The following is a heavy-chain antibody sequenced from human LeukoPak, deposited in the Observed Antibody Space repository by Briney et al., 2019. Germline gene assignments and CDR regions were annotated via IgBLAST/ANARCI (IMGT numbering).Heavy chain of an antibody. V-gene: IGHV3-23*01. J-gene: IGHJ4*02. CDR1: GFTFSSYA. CDR3: AKVSILLWFGELSSFDY. D-gene: IGHD3-10*01. CDR2: MSGSGGST. Sequence: GGSLRLSCAASGFTFSSYAMGWVRQAPGKGLEWVSAMSGSGGSTYYADSVKGRFTISRDNSKNTLYLQLNSLRAEDTAVYYCAKVSILLWFGELSSFDYWGQGTLVTVSS.